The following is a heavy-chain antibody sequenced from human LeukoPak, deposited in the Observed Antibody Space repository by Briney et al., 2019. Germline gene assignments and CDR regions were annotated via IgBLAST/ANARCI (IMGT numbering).Heavy chain of an antibody. V-gene: IGHV3-74*01. Sequence: PGGSLRLSCAASGFAFSGYWMHWVRQAPGKGLVWVSRINIDGSTISYADSVKGRFTISRDNTKNTVYLQMNSLRAEDTAMYYCARGDFWSGYYRIWSQGTLVTVSS. J-gene: IGHJ4*02. D-gene: IGHD3-3*01. CDR3: ARGDFWSGYYRI. CDR2: INIDGSTI. CDR1: GFAFSGYW.